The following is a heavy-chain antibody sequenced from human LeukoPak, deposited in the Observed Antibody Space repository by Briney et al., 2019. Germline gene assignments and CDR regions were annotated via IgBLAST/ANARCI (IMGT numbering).Heavy chain of an antibody. V-gene: IGHV4-59*08. J-gene: IGHJ4*02. CDR1: GGSISSYY. CDR2: IYYSGSTNSGST. D-gene: IGHD2-2*01. CDR3: ARAWPIVVVPAAPPNYFDY. Sequence: SETLSLTCTVSGGSISSYYWSWIRQPPGKGLEWIGYIYYSGSTNSGSTNNNPSLKSRVTISVDTSKDQVSLILSSVTAADTAVYYCARAWPIVVVPAAPPNYFDYWGQGTLVTVSS.